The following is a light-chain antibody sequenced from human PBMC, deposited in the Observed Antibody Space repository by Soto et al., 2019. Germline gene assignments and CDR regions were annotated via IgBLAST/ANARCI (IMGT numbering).Light chain of an antibody. V-gene: IGKV3-15*01. J-gene: IGKJ5*01. CDR2: AAS. Sequence: EIVMTQSPATLSVSPGERATLSCRASQSVNSNLAWYQQKPGQAPRLLIYAASTRATGIPARFSGSGSGTEFTLTISSLEPEDFAVYYRQQRSNWPPITFGQGTRLEIK. CDR3: QQRSNWPPIT. CDR1: QSVNSN.